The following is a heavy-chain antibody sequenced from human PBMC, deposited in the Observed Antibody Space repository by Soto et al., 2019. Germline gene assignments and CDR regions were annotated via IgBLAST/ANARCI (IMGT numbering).Heavy chain of an antibody. Sequence: PGAALKISCKGSGYSFTSYWISSVRQMPGKGLEWMGRIDPSDSYTNYSPSFQGHVTISADKSISTAYLQWSSLKASDTAMYYCARQNGAAAGTWGNYYYYGMDVWGQGTTVTVSS. D-gene: IGHD6-13*01. CDR3: ARQNGAAAGTWGNYYYYGMDV. V-gene: IGHV5-10-1*01. CDR1: GYSFTSYW. CDR2: IDPSDSYT. J-gene: IGHJ6*02.